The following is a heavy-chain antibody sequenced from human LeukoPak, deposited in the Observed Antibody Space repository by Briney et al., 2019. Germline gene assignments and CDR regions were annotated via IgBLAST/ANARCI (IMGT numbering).Heavy chain of an antibody. V-gene: IGHV3-30*02. J-gene: IGHJ4*02. CDR2: IRHDGSYQ. CDR1: RFTFSSYG. Sequence: GGSLRLSCAASRFTFSSYGMHWVRETPGKGLEWVAFIRHDGSYQQYADSVKGRFTVSRDNSKDTVYLQMNSLRTEDTAVYYCAKNRDSSDYPRDFDYWGQGTLVTVSS. CDR3: AKNRDSSDYPRDFDY. D-gene: IGHD3-22*01.